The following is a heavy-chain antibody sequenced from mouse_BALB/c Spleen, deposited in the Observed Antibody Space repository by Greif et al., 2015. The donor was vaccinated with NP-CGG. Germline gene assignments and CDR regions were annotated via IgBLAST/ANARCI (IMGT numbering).Heavy chain of an antibody. J-gene: IGHJ3*01. D-gene: IGHD2-4*01. CDR1: GYTLTSYW. CDR2: INPSTGYT. Sequence: QVQLQQSGAELAKPGASVKMSCKASGYTLTSYWMHWVKQRPGQGLEWIGYINPSTGYTEYNQKFKDKATLTADKSSSTAYMQLSSLTSEDSAVYYCARSGDYDWFAYWGQGTLVTVSA. V-gene: IGHV1-7*01. CDR3: ARSGDYDWFAY.